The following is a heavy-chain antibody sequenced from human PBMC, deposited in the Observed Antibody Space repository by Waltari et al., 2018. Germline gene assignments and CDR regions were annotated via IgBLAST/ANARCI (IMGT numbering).Heavy chain of an antibody. CDR1: GGSINSGTYY. CDR2: IYYTGST. Sequence: QLHLQESGPGLVKPSETLSLTCTVSGGSINSGTYYWGWIRQPPGKGLEWIGSIYYTGSTYYSPSLQSRVTISIDTSRIQFSLKLSSVTAADTAVYYCARQGYSGYDWGLFSYYYALDVWGQGTTVTVSS. J-gene: IGHJ6*02. CDR3: ARQGYSGYDWGLFSYYYALDV. V-gene: IGHV4-39*07. D-gene: IGHD5-12*01.